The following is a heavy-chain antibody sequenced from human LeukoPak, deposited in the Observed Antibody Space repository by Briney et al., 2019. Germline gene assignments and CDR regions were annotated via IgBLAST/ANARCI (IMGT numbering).Heavy chain of an antibody. V-gene: IGHV3-13*01. CDR2: IGTAGDT. J-gene: IGHJ6*02. CDR3: ARGDGMDV. Sequence: PGGTLRLSCAAYGFTFSSYDLRWVRQPTGKGLEWVSAIGTAGDTYYPGSVKGRFTISRENAKNSLYLQMNSLRAGDTAVYYCARGDGMDVWGQGTTVTVSS. CDR1: GFTFSSYD.